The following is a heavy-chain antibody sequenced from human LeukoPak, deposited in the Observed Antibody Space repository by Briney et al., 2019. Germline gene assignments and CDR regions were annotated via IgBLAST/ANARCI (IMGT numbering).Heavy chain of an antibody. V-gene: IGHV1-69*01. CDR2: IIPIFGTA. Sequence: RASVKVSCKASGGTFSSYAISWVRQAPGQGLEWMGGIIPIFGTANYAQKFQGRVTITADESTSTAYMELSSLRSEDTAVYYCARAVLEWLWVWSDPWGQGTLVTVSS. J-gene: IGHJ5*02. D-gene: IGHD3-3*01. CDR1: GGTFSSYA. CDR3: ARAVLEWLWVWSDP.